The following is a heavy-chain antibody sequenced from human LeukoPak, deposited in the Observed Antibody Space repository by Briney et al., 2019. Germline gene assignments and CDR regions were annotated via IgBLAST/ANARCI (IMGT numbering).Heavy chain of an antibody. J-gene: IGHJ4*02. V-gene: IGHV3-9*01. CDR3: AKDSSGWYSPLDY. CDR2: ISWNSGSI. D-gene: IGHD6-19*01. Sequence: PGRSLRLSCAASGFTFDDYAMHWVRQAPGKGLEWASGISWNSGSIGYADSVKGRFTISRDNAKNSLYLQMNSLRAEDTALYYCAKDSSGWYSPLDYWGQGTLVTVSS. CDR1: GFTFDDYA.